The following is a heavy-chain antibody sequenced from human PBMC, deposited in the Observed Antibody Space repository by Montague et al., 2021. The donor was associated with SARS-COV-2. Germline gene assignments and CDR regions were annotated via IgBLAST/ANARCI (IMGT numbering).Heavy chain of an antibody. V-gene: IGHV3-7*03. D-gene: IGHD3-16*01. Sequence: SLRLSCAASGFSFSSYWMSWVRQAPGKGLEWVANIKQDGSEKYYVDSVKGRFTISRDNARNSLYLQMHSLRAEDTAVYYCARKTGGDYWGQGTLVTVSS. CDR3: ARKTGGDY. J-gene: IGHJ4*02. CDR2: IKQDGSEK. CDR1: GFSFSSYW.